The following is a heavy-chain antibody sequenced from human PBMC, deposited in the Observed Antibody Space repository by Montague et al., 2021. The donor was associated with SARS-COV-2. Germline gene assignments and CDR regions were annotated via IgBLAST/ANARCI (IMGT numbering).Heavy chain of an antibody. D-gene: IGHD4-23*01. CDR3: ARRGDYGGPRFDD. CDR1: GDSVSSRSYY. J-gene: IGHJ4*02. Sequence: SETLSLTCTVSGDSVSSRSYYWGWIRQPPVKGLDWIGSIYYSGSTHYNPSLQSRVTISVDTSKNQFSLKLSSVTATDTAVYYCARRGDYGGPRFDDWGQGTLVTVSS. CDR2: IYYSGST. V-gene: IGHV4-39*01.